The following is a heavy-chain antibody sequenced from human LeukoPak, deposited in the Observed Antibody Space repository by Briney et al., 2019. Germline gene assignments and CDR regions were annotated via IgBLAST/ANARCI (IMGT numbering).Heavy chain of an antibody. CDR1: GFTFGSHG. D-gene: IGHD1-1*01. V-gene: IGHV3-30*02. CDR3: AKDSGDIYYYYYMDV. Sequence: AGGSLRLSCAASGFTFGSHGMHWVRQAPGKGLEWGAIIWYGGSNKYYADSVKGRFTISRDNSKNTLYLQMNSLRAEDTAVYYCAKDSGDIYYYYYMDVWGKGTTVTVSS. CDR2: IWYGGSNK. J-gene: IGHJ6*03.